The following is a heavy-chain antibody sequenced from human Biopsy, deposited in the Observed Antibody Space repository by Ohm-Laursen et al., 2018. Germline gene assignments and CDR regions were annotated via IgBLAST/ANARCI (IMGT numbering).Heavy chain of an antibody. V-gene: IGHV4-38-2*02. CDR1: GDSISGYY. Sequence: SETLSLTCTVSGDSISGYYWGWIRQPPGKGLEWIGSVYDSGKSYYNPSLKSRVTISVDVSKSQFSLKLSSVTAADTAVYYCARDRFDLLTPNWFDPWGQGTLVTVSS. J-gene: IGHJ5*02. D-gene: IGHD3-9*01. CDR2: VYDSGKS. CDR3: ARDRFDLLTPNWFDP.